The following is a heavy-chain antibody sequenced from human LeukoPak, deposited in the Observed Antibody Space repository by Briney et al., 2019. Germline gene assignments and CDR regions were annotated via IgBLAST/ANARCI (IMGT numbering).Heavy chain of an antibody. D-gene: IGHD3-10*01. CDR3: ARVVRGPNYYGMDV. J-gene: IGHJ6*02. CDR2: ITSNGGYT. CDR1: GFTFSSFA. Sequence: GGSLRLSCSASGFTFSSFAMHWVRQAPGKGPEYVSAITSNGGYTYYADSVKGRFTISRDNSKNTLYLQMSTLRTEDTAVYYCARVVRGPNYYGMDVWGQGTTVTVSS. V-gene: IGHV3-64D*09.